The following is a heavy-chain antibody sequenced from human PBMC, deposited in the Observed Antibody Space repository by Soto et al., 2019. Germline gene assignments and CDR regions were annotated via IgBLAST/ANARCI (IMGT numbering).Heavy chain of an antibody. J-gene: IGHJ4*02. CDR1: GYTFSSYG. Sequence: QVQLVQSGAEVKKPGASVKVSCTASGYTFSSYGISWVRPAPGQGLEWMGWISAYNGNTNYAQKLQGRVTMTTDTSTSTAYMEVRSLRSDDTAVYYCARSIAAAVDLDYWGQGTLVTVSS. V-gene: IGHV1-18*01. D-gene: IGHD6-13*01. CDR3: ARSIAAAVDLDY. CDR2: ISAYNGNT.